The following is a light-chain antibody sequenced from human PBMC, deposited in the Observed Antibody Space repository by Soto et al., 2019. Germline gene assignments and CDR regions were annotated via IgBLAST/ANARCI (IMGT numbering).Light chain of an antibody. CDR3: QQYNNWPPRT. Sequence: EIVMTQSPATLSVFPGDRATLSCRANQSVRSNLAWYQQRPGQAPRLLIYGASTRAAGVPARFSGSGSGTEFTLTISSLQSEDFAVYYCQQYNNWPPRTFGQGTKVEVK. CDR1: QSVRSN. V-gene: IGKV3-15*01. J-gene: IGKJ1*01. CDR2: GAS.